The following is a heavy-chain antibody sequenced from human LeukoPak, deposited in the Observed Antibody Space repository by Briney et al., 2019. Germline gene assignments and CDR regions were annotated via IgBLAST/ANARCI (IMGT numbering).Heavy chain of an antibody. Sequence: GGSLRLSCAASGFTFSSYWMHWVRQAPGKGLEWVAVISYDGSNKYYADSVKGRFTISRDNSKNTLYLQMNSLRAEDTAVYYCARDGDIVVVPARSWAFDIWGQGTMVTVSS. J-gene: IGHJ3*02. D-gene: IGHD2-2*01. CDR1: GFTFSSYW. V-gene: IGHV3-30*03. CDR3: ARDGDIVVVPARSWAFDI. CDR2: ISYDGSNK.